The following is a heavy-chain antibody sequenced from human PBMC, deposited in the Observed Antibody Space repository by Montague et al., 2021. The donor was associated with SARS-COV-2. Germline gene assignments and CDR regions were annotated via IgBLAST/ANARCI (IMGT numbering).Heavy chain of an antibody. CDR1: GCSISSSSYY. V-gene: IGHV4-39*07. CDR2: IYYSGST. D-gene: IGHD6-13*01. J-gene: IGHJ6*02. Sequence: SETLSLTCTVSGCSISSSSYYWGWIRQPPGKVLEWIGSIYYSGSTYYNPSLKSRVTISVDTSKNQFSLKLSSVTAADTAVYYCARVGRQQLVRLSGMDVWGQGTTVTVSS. CDR3: ARVGRQQLVRLSGMDV.